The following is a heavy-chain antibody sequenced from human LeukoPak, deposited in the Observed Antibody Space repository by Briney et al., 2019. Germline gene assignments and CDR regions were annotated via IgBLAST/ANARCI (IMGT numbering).Heavy chain of an antibody. CDR2: ISYDGSNK. V-gene: IGHV3-30-3*01. D-gene: IGHD5-24*01. CDR1: GFTFSSYA. J-gene: IGHJ4*02. CDR3: AREGKRDDYNFFDY. Sequence: GGSLRLSCAASGFTFSSYAMHWVRQAPGKGLEWVAVISYDGSNKYYADSVKGRFTISRDNSKNTLYLQMNSLRAEDTAVYYCAREGKRDDYNFFDYWGQGTLVTVSS.